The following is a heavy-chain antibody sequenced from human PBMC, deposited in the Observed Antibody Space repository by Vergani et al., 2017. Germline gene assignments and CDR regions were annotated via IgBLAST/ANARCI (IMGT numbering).Heavy chain of an antibody. CDR1: GDSISSGSYY. V-gene: IGHV4-61*02. CDR3: AREDTPGSYGHDAFDI. Sequence: QVQLQESGPGLVKPSQTLSLTCTVSGDSISSGSYYWSWIRQPAGKRLEWMGRMNTSGSTNYNPSLKSRVTMSVDTSKNQFSLKLSSVTAADTAMYYCAREDTPGSYGHDAFDIWDQGTMVIFSS. CDR2: MNTSGST. J-gene: IGHJ3*02. D-gene: IGHD1-26*01.